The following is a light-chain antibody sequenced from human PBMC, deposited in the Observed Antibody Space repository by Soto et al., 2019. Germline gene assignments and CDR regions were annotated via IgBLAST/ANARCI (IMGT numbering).Light chain of an antibody. CDR3: CSYAGSYTPFFV. CDR1: SSDVGGYNY. J-gene: IGLJ1*01. Sequence: QSALTQPRSVSGYPGQSVTISCTGTSSDVGGYNYVSWYQQHPGKAPKLMIYDVSKRPSGVPDRFSGSKSGNTASLTISGLQAEDEADYYCCSYAGSYTPFFVFGTGTKLTVL. V-gene: IGLV2-11*01. CDR2: DVS.